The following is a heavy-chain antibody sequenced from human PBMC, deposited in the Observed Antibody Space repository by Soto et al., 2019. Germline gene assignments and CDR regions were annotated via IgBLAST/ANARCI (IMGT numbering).Heavy chain of an antibody. CDR2: INPNSGGT. D-gene: IGHD6-13*01. J-gene: IGHJ6*02. Sequence: GASVKVSCKASGYTFTGYYMHWVRQAPGQGLEWMGWINPNSGGTNYAQKFQGRVTMTRDTSISTAYMELSRLRPDDTAVYYCARDPYSSSSPGGMDVWGQGTTVTVSS. CDR3: ARDPYSSSSPGGMDV. V-gene: IGHV1-2*02. CDR1: GYTFTGYY.